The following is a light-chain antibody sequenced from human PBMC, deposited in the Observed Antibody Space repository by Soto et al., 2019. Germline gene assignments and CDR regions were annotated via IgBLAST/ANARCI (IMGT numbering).Light chain of an antibody. Sequence: DIQMTQSPSTLSASVGDRVSITCRTRQTIKSRLAWYQQKPGKAPKLLIYMASSLQSGVQSRFSGSGSGTEFTLTINSLQSDDFATYFCQEYDGHCTFGQGTKLEMK. CDR3: QEYDGHCT. CDR2: MAS. CDR1: QTIKSR. J-gene: IGKJ2*02. V-gene: IGKV1-5*03.